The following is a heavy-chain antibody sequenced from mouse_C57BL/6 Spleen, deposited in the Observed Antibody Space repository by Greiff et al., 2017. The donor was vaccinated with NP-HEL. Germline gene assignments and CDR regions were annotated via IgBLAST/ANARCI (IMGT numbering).Heavy chain of an antibody. Sequence: QVHVKQPGAELVKPGASVKLSCKASGYTFTSYWMHWVKQRPGQGLEWIGMIHPNSGSTNYNEKFKSKATLTVDKSSSTAYMQLSSLTSEDSAVYYCAGSSYEGMDYWGQGTSVTVSS. V-gene: IGHV1-64*01. CDR3: AGSSYEGMDY. D-gene: IGHD1-1*01. J-gene: IGHJ4*01. CDR1: GYTFTSYW. CDR2: IHPNSGST.